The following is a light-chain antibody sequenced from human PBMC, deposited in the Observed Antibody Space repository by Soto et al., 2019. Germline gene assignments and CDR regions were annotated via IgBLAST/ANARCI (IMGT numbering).Light chain of an antibody. CDR1: QDISNY. J-gene: IGKJ1*01. CDR3: QQSYNSPQT. V-gene: IGKV1-33*01. CDR2: DAS. Sequence: DIPMTQSPSSLSASVGDRVTITCQASQDISNYLNWYQQKPGKAPKLLIYDASNLETGVPSRFSGSGSGTDFTFTISSLQPEDIATYYCQQSYNSPQTFGQGTKVEIK.